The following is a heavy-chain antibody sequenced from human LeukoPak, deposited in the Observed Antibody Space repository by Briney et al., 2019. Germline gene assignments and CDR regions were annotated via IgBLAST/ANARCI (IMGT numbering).Heavy chain of an antibody. J-gene: IGHJ3*02. D-gene: IGHD5-18*01. Sequence: GGPLRLSCAASGFTFSSYAMHWVRQAPGKGLEWVAVISYDGSNKYYADSVKGRFTISRDNSKNTLYLQMNSLRAEDTAVYYCARTGDGYSYGPYAFDIWGQGTMVTVSS. CDR3: ARTGDGYSYGPYAFDI. CDR1: GFTFSSYA. CDR2: ISYDGSNK. V-gene: IGHV3-30-3*01.